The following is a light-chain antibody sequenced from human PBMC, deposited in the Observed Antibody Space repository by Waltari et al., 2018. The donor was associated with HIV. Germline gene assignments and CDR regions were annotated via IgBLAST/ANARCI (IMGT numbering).Light chain of an antibody. V-gene: IGKV3-15*01. Sequence: EIVMTQSPATLSVSPGERATLPCRASQSIANNLAWYQQKLGQAPRLLIYGASTRATDIPARFSGSGSGTEFTLTINNLQSEDFAVYYCQQNHDWPPITFGQGTRLEIK. CDR1: QSIANN. CDR3: QQNHDWPPIT. CDR2: GAS. J-gene: IGKJ5*01.